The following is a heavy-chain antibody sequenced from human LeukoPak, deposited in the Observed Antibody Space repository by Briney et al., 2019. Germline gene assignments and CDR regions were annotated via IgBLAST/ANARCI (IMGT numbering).Heavy chain of an antibody. Sequence: ASVKVSCKASGGTFSSYAISWVRQAPGQGLEWMGGIIPIFGTANYAQKFQGRVTITTDTSTSTAYMELRSLRSDDTAVYYCAREDFWSGYYSYWGQGTLVTVSS. V-gene: IGHV1-69*05. CDR3: AREDFWSGYYSY. CDR1: GGTFSSYA. D-gene: IGHD3-3*01. J-gene: IGHJ4*02. CDR2: IIPIFGTA.